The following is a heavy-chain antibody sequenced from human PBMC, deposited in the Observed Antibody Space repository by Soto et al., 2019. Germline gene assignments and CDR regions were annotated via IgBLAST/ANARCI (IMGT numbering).Heavy chain of an antibody. J-gene: IGHJ4*02. Sequence: ASVKVSCKASGYTFTSYAMHWVRQAPGQRLEWMGWINAGNGNTKYSQKFQGRVTITRDTSASTAYMELSSLRSEDTPVYYCARGDRGRWCMFDYWGKGILVTV. CDR1: GYTFTSYA. V-gene: IGHV1-3*01. CDR2: INAGNGNT. CDR3: ARGDRGRWCMFDY. D-gene: IGHD2-8*01.